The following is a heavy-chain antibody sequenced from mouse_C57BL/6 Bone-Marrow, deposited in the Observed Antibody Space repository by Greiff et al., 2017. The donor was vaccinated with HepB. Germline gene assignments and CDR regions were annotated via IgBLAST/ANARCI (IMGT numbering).Heavy chain of an antibody. CDR1: GFTFSDYY. CDR3: ARDWGSSDAMDY. D-gene: IGHD3-1*01. Sequence: EVKLVESEGGLVQPGSSMKLSCTASGFTFSDYYMAWVRQVPEKGLEWVANINYDGSSTYYLDSLKSRFIISRDNAKNILYLQMSSLKSEDTATYYCARDWGSSDAMDYWGQGTSVTVSS. V-gene: IGHV5-16*01. J-gene: IGHJ4*01. CDR2: INYDGSST.